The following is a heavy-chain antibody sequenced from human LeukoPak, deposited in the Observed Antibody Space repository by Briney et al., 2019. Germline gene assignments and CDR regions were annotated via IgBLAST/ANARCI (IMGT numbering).Heavy chain of an antibody. CDR1: GFTFSSYS. CDR3: AKDLVRYDFWSGHPIYGMDV. V-gene: IGHV3-43*01. Sequence: QAGGSLRLSCAASGFTFSSYSMNWVRQAPGKGLEWVSLISWDGGSTYYADSVKGRFTISRDNSKNSLYLQMNSLRTEDTALYYCAKDLVRYDFWSGHPIYGMDVWGQGTTVTVSS. J-gene: IGHJ6*02. D-gene: IGHD3-3*01. CDR2: ISWDGGST.